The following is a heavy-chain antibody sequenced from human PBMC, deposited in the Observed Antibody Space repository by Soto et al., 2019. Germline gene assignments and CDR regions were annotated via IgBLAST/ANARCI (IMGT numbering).Heavy chain of an antibody. CDR3: VREIASRL. D-gene: IGHD2-21*01. CDR1: GFTFTSYW. Sequence: EVQVVESGGGLVQPGGSLRLSCAASGFTFTSYWMTWVRQAPGRGLEWVANINKDGSEKSYVDSVKVRFTIARDNAKSSLYLQMNSLRAADTAVYYGVREIASRLWGKGTTVIVSS. J-gene: IGHJ6*04. V-gene: IGHV3-7*01. CDR2: INKDGSEK.